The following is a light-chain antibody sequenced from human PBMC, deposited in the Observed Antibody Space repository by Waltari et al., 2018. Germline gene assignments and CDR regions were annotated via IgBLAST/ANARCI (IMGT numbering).Light chain of an antibody. CDR2: EVT. V-gene: IGLV2-23*02. CDR1: SRVVGTYNF. CDR3: CSYAGSSTFL. Sequence: QSALTQPASVSGSPGQSITISCPGTSRVVGTYNFFPWFQQNPGKAPQIMIYEVTKRPSGVSNRFSGSKSGNTASLTISGLQADDEADYYCCSYAGSSTFLFGGGTKLTVL. J-gene: IGLJ2*01.